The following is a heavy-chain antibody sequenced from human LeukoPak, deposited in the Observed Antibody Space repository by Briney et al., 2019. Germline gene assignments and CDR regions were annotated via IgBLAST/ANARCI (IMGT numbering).Heavy chain of an antibody. Sequence: GGSLRLSCAASGFTFSSYWMHWVRQAPGKGLVWVSRINSDGSSTSYADSVKGRFTISRDNAKNTLYLQMNSLRAEDTAVCYCARDYGDYPFNFDYWGQGTLVTVSS. CDR2: INSDGSST. CDR3: ARDYGDYPFNFDY. V-gene: IGHV3-74*01. CDR1: GFTFSSYW. J-gene: IGHJ4*02. D-gene: IGHD4-17*01.